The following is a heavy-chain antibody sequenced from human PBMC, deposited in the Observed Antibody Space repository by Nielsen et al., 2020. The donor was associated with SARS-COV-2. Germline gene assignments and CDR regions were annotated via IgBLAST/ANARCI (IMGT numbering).Heavy chain of an antibody. CDR3: ARVNYYYGSGIPNPYYYYYGMDV. Sequence: GESLKISCAASGFTVNRNYMSWVRQAPGKGLEWVGFIGSKAYGGTTEYAASVKGRFTISRDNAKNSLYLQMNSLRAEDTALYHCARVNYYYGSGIPNPYYYYYGMDVWGQGTTVTVSS. D-gene: IGHD3-10*01. CDR1: GFTVNRNY. V-gene: IGHV3-71*01. J-gene: IGHJ6*02. CDR2: IGSKAYGGTT.